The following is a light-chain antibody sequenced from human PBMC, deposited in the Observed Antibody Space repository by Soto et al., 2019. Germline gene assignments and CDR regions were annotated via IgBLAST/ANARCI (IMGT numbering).Light chain of an antibody. CDR2: GAS. J-gene: IGKJ1*01. CDR3: QQYGSSPLWT. V-gene: IGKV3-20*01. CDR1: QSVSSY. Sequence: EILLTQSPATLSLAPGERATLSCRASQSVSSYLAWYQQKPGQAPRLLIYGASSRATGIPDRFSGSGSGTDFTPTISRLEPEDFAVAYCQQYGSSPLWTFGQGTKVEIK.